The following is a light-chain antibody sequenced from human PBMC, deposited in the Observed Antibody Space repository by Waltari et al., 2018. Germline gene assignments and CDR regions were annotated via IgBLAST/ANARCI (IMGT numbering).Light chain of an antibody. CDR2: YES. V-gene: IGLV3-19*01. CDR3: QPRDATNDSGV. CDR1: SLRSYY. Sequence: SSVLTQPPAVSVALGQTVRFTCQGDSLRSYYASWYQQRPGQAPIFVMFYESNRPSGIPERFSGSSSENTATLTINWAEAEDEAAYHCQPRDATNDSGVFGGGTKLTVL. J-gene: IGLJ3*02.